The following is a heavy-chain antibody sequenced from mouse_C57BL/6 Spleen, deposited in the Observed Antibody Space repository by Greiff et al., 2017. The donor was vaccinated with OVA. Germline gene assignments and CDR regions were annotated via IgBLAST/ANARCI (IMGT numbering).Heavy chain of an antibody. D-gene: IGHD1-1*01. J-gene: IGHJ3*01. V-gene: IGHV3-6*01. CDR2: ISYDGSN. CDR1: GYSITSGYY. Sequence: EVQLQESGPGLVKPSQSLSLTCSVTGYSITSGYYWNWIRQFPGNKLEWMGYISYDGSNNYNPSLKNRISITRDTSKNQFFLKLNSVTTEDTATYYCARDHYGSSDEAYWGQGTLVTVSA. CDR3: ARDHYGSSDEAY.